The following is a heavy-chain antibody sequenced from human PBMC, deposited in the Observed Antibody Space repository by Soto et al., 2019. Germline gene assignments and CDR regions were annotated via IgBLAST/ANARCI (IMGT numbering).Heavy chain of an antibody. V-gene: IGHV4-34*01. CDR2: INHSGST. CDR1: GGSFSGYY. J-gene: IGHJ4*02. D-gene: IGHD3-22*01. Sequence: PSETLSLTCAVYGGSFSGYYWSWIRQPPGKGLEWIGEINHSGSTNYDPSLKSRVTISIDTSKNQFSLKLSSVTATDTAVYYCASQHYYDSSGYYMVYWGQGTLVTVS. CDR3: ASQHYYDSSGYYMVY.